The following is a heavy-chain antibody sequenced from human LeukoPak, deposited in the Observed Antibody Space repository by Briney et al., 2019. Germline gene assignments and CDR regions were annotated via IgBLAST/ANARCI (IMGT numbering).Heavy chain of an antibody. Sequence: SETLSLTCTVSGGSISSGDYYWSWIRQPPGKGLEWIGYIYYSGSTYYNPSLKSRVTISVDTSKKQFSLKLSSVTAADTAVYYCASSSIMITFGGVIATFDIWGQGTMVTVSS. V-gene: IGHV4-30-4*01. J-gene: IGHJ3*02. D-gene: IGHD3-16*02. CDR1: GGSISSGDYY. CDR3: ASSSIMITFGGVIATFDI. CDR2: IYYSGST.